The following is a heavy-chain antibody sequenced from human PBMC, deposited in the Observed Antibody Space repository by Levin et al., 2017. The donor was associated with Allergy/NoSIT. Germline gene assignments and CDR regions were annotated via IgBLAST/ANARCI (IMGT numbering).Heavy chain of an antibody. CDR1: GYKFSNFW. CDR3: ARRGTVADYHFDK. Sequence: GESLKISCKTSGYKFSNFWIGWVRQLPGQGLEWMGIIYPPDSDTTYSPSFKGHVTFSVDKSINTAYLQWSSLKASDTAMYFCARRGTVADYHFDKWGPGTQVIVSS. J-gene: IGHJ4*02. D-gene: IGHD6-19*01. V-gene: IGHV5-51*01. CDR2: IYPPDSDT.